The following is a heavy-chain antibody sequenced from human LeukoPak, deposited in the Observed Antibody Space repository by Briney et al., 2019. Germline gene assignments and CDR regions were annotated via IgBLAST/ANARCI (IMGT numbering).Heavy chain of an antibody. CDR3: ARDQGYSYGTTRGYFDY. CDR2: IYYSGST. Sequence: SQTLSLTCTVSGGSISSGDYYWSWIRQPPGKGLEWIGYIYYSGSTYYNPSLKSRVTTSVDTSKNQFSLKLSSVTAADTAVYYCARDQGYSYGTTRGYFDYWGQGTLVTVSS. V-gene: IGHV4-30-4*01. CDR1: GGSISSGDYY. J-gene: IGHJ4*02. D-gene: IGHD5-18*01.